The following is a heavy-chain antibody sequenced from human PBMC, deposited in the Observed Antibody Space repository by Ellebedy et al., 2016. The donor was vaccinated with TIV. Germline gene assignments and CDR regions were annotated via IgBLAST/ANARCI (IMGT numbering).Heavy chain of an antibody. CDR1: GYTFTSYD. CDR2: MNPNSGNT. V-gene: IGHV1-8*01. J-gene: IGHJ5*02. D-gene: IGHD3-10*01. Sequence: ASVKVSCXASGYTFTSYDINWVRQATGQGLEWMGWMNPNSGNTGYAQKFQGRVTMTRNTSISTAYMELRSLRSDDTAVYYCAREYGGFGEFWWFDPWGQGTLVTVSS. CDR3: AREYGGFGEFWWFDP.